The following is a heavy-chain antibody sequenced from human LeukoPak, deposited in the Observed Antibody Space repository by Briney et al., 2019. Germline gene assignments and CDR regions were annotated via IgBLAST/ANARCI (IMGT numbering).Heavy chain of an antibody. CDR1: GGSISSYY. CDR3: ARVYRGSSFDY. V-gene: IGHV4-59*01. J-gene: IGHJ4*02. Sequence: SETLSLTCTVSGGSISSYYGSWIRQPPGKGLEWIGYIYYSGSINYNPSLKSRVTISVDTSKNQFSLKLSSVTAADTAVYYCARVYRGSSFDYWGQGTLVTVSS. CDR2: IYYSGSI. D-gene: IGHD1-26*01.